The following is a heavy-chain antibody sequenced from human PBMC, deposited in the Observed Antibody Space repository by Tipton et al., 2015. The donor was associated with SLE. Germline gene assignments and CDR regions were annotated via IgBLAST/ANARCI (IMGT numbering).Heavy chain of an antibody. V-gene: IGHV3-30*04. J-gene: IGHJ6*02. CDR2: ISYDGRNK. D-gene: IGHD3-10*01. Sequence: SLRLSCAASGFTFSSYAMHWVRQAPGKGLEWVAVISYDGRNKHYADSVKGRFTISRDNSKNTLYLQMNSLRAEDTAVYYCARRVGSYYGMDVWGQGTTVTVSS. CDR3: ARRVGSYYGMDV. CDR1: GFTFSSYA.